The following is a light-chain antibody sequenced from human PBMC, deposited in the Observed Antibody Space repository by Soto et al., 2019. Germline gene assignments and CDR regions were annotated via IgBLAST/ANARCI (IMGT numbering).Light chain of an antibody. CDR1: QSISSN. CDR2: GAS. J-gene: IGKJ4*01. Sequence: EIVMTQSPATLSVSPGEGATLSCRASQSISSNLAWYQQKPGQAPRLLIYGASTRATAIPARFSGSGSGTEFTLTISSLQSEDFAVYYCQQYNNWPPLPFGGGTKVEIK. V-gene: IGKV3-15*01. CDR3: QQYNNWPPLP.